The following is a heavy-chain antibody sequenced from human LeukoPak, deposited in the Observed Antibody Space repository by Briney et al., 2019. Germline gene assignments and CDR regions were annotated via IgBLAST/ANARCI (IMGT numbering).Heavy chain of an antibody. CDR2: ISYTGNT. D-gene: IGHD2-15*01. CDR1: GGSVSSGTYY. CDR3: ARGLVGLYYYYGMDV. V-gene: IGHV4-61*01. J-gene: IGHJ6*02. Sequence: PSETLSLTCTVSGGSVSSGTYYWSWIRQPPGKGLEWIGYISYTGNTNYNPSLKSRVTISVDTSKNQFSLKLSSVTAADTAVYYCARGLVGLYYYYGMDVWGQGTTVTVSS.